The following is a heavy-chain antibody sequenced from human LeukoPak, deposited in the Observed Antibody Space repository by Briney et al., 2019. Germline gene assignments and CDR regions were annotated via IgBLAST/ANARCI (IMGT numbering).Heavy chain of an antibody. Sequence: SETLSLTCAVYGGSFSGYYWSWIRQPPGKGLEWIGEINHSGSTNYNPSLKSRVTISVDTSKNQFSLKLSSVTAADTAVYYCARDPDFWGQGTLVTVSA. V-gene: IGHV4-34*01. CDR1: GGSFSGYY. CDR2: INHSGST. CDR3: ARDPDF. J-gene: IGHJ4*02. D-gene: IGHD3-10*01.